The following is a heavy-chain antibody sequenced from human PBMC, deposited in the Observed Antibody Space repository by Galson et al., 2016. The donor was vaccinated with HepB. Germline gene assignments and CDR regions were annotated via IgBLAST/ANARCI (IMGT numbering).Heavy chain of an antibody. CDR2: VYYSGTA. Sequence: SETLSLTCTVSSGSISSSRYYWGWIRQPPGKGLEWIGSVYYSGTAYYDPSLKSRVSISVDTSKNQFSLRLSSVTAGDTAVYFCASRCGGDCYNNLADAFDIWGRGTMVTVSS. V-gene: IGHV4-39*01. CDR3: ASRCGGDCYNNLADAFDI. CDR1: SGSISSSRYY. J-gene: IGHJ3*02. D-gene: IGHD2-21*01.